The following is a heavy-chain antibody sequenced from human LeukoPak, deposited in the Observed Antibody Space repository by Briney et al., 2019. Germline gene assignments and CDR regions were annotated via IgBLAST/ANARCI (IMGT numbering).Heavy chain of an antibody. J-gene: IGHJ5*02. V-gene: IGHV3-7*01. CDR2: IKTDGSEK. CDR1: GFTFSNYW. Sequence: PGGSLRLSCEGSGFTFSNYWMGWVRQAPGKGLQWVANIKTDGSEKYYVDSVKGRFTISRDNSKNVLYLQMNSLRAEDTAVYYCAREYTSSRFDPWGHGTLVSVSS. CDR3: AREYTSSRFDP. D-gene: IGHD6-13*01.